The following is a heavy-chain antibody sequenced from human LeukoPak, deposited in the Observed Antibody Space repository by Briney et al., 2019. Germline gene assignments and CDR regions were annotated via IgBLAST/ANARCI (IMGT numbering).Heavy chain of an antibody. CDR1: GYSISSGYY. Sequence: SETLSLTCTVSGYSISSGYYWGWIRQPPGKGLEWIGSIYHSGSTYYNPSLKSRVTISVDTSKNQFSLKLSSVTAADTAVYYCARDPYGDESDWYFDLWGRGTLVTVSS. CDR3: ARDPYGDESDWYFDL. D-gene: IGHD4-17*01. CDR2: IYHSGST. J-gene: IGHJ2*01. V-gene: IGHV4-38-2*02.